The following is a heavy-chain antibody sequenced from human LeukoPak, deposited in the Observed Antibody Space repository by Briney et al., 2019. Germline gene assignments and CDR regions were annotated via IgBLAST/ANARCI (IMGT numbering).Heavy chain of an antibody. J-gene: IGHJ5*02. Sequence: SETLSLTCTVSGGSISSYYWSWIRQPPGMGLEWIGYISYSGSTNYNPSLKSRVTISVDTSKNQFSLKLSSVTTADTAVYYCARLVGRGNWFDPWGQGALVTVSS. CDR1: GGSISSYY. CDR3: ARLVGRGNWFDP. V-gene: IGHV4-59*08. CDR2: ISYSGST. D-gene: IGHD6-6*01.